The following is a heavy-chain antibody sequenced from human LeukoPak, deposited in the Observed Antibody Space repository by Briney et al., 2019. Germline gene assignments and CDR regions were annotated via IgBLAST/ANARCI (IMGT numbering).Heavy chain of an antibody. CDR1: GGTFSSYA. Sequence: ASVKVSCKASGGTFSSYAISWVRQAPGQVLVWMGRIIPILGIANYAQKFQGRVTITADKSTSTAYMELYSLRSEDTAVYYCARDVDCSSTSCLSWFDPWGQGTLVTVSS. CDR2: IIPILGIA. J-gene: IGHJ5*02. V-gene: IGHV1-69*04. D-gene: IGHD2-2*01. CDR3: ARDVDCSSTSCLSWFDP.